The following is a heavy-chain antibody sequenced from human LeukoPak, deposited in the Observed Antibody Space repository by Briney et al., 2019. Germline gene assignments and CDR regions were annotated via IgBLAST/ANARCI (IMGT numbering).Heavy chain of an antibody. CDR1: GGSFSGYY. CDR2: INDSGSV. CDR3: ARRLVDSGASQVSDD. D-gene: IGHD2-15*01. V-gene: IGHV4-34*01. J-gene: IGHJ4*02. Sequence: PAESLSLTCAVYGGSFSGYYWSWIRQPPGKGLEWIGEINDSGSVNCNPSLKNRVTLSVDTSKNQFSVRLSSVAAADTAVYYCARRLVDSGASQVSDDWGQGTLVTVSS.